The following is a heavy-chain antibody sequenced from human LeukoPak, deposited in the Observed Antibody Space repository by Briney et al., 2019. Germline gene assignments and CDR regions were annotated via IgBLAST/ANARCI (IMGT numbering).Heavy chain of an antibody. D-gene: IGHD3-16*02. J-gene: IGHJ5*02. CDR1: GFTFSSYS. Sequence: GGSLRLSCAASGFTFSSYSMNWVRQAPGKWLEWVSSISSSSSYIYYADSVKGRFTISRDNAKNSLYLQMNSLRAEDTAVYYCARLSPMGVIVSDGDNWFDPWGQGTLVTVSS. CDR2: ISSSSSYI. V-gene: IGHV3-21*01. CDR3: ARLSPMGVIVSDGDNWFDP.